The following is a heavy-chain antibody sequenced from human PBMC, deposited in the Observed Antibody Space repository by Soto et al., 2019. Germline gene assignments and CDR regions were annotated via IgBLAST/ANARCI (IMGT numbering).Heavy chain of an antibody. CDR3: AREQRYSYGNAVFDY. CDR2: INAGNGNT. V-gene: IGHV1-3*01. Sequence: ASVKVSCKASGYTFTSYAMHWVRQAPGQRLEWMGWINAGNGNTKYSQKFQGRVTITRDTSASTAYMELSSLRSEDTAVYYCAREQRYSYGNAVFDYWGQGTLVTVSS. CDR1: GYTFTSYA. D-gene: IGHD5-18*01. J-gene: IGHJ4*02.